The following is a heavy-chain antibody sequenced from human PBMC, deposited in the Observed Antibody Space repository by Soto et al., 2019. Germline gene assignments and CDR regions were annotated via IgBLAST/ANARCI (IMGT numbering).Heavy chain of an antibody. CDR3: TRWPRPPSTGTGAV. CDR2: INDDGIST. J-gene: IGHJ4*02. V-gene: IGHV3-74*01. Sequence: EVQLVESGGGLVQPGGSLRLSCAASGFTFSMYWMHWVRQVPGKGPEWVARINDDGISTNYADSVKGRCTISRDNAKNTLYIQMNALRVEDTGVYYFTRWPRPPSTGTGAVWGQVTMVTVSS. D-gene: IGHD1-1*01. CDR1: GFTFSMYW.